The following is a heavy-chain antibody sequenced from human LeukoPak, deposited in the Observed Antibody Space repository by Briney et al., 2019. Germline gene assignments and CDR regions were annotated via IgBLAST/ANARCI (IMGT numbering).Heavy chain of an antibody. V-gene: IGHV4-59*12. Sequence: SETLSLTCTVSGGSISSYYWSWIRQPPGKGLEWIGYIYYSGSTNYNPSLKSRVTISVDTSKNQFSLKLSSVTAADTAVYYCARDKDYGDKSSAFDIWGQGTMVTVSS. CDR2: IYYSGST. CDR3: ARDKDYGDKSSAFDI. CDR1: GGSISSYY. J-gene: IGHJ3*02. D-gene: IGHD4-17*01.